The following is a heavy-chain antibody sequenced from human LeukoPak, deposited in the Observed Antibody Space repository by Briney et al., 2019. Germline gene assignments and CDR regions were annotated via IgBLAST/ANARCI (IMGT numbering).Heavy chain of an antibody. J-gene: IGHJ4*02. CDR2: IYTSGST. D-gene: IGHD3-22*01. Sequence: PSETLSLTCTVSGGSISSYYWSWIRQPAGKGLEWIGRIYTSGSTNYNPSLKSRVTISVDRSKNQFSLKLSSVTAADTAVYYCARRANPGNYYYDSSGSQEIWGQGTLVTVSS. CDR1: GGSISSYY. CDR3: ARRANPGNYYYDSSGSQEI. V-gene: IGHV4-4*07.